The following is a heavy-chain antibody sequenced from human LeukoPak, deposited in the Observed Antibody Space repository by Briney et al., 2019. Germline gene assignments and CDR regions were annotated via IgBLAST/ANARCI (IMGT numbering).Heavy chain of an antibody. J-gene: IGHJ4*02. D-gene: IGHD3-22*01. CDR1: GGTFSGYA. CDR2: IIPIFGTA. V-gene: IGHV1-69*05. CDR3: ARSYYYDSSGYYWVPFDY. Sequence: SVKVSCKASGGTFSGYAISWVRQAPGQGLEWMGGIIPIFGTANYAQKFQGRVTITTDESTSTAYMELSSLRSEDTAVYYCARSYYYDSSGYYWVPFDYWGQGTLVTVSS.